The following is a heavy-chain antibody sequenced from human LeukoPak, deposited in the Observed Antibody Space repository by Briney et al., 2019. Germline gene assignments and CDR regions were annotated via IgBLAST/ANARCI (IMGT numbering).Heavy chain of an antibody. V-gene: IGHV3-53*01. CDR2: IYSGGST. CDR1: GFTVSSNY. J-gene: IGHJ4*02. Sequence: GGSLRLSCAASGFTVSSNYMSWVRQAPGKGLEWASVIYSGGSTYYADSVKGRFTISRDNSKNTLYLQMNSLRAEDTAVYYCARSARNYVWGSYRRADYWGQGTLVTVSS. D-gene: IGHD3-16*02. CDR3: ARSARNYVWGSYRRADY.